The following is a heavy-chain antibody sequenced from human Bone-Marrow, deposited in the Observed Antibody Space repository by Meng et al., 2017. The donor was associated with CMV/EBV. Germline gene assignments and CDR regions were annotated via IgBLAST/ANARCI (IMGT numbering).Heavy chain of an antibody. J-gene: IGHJ6*02. V-gene: IGHV3-53*01. CDR1: GFTFSSYS. CDR3: ARGLDSYSSSSDYYYYGMDV. Sequence: GESLKISCAASGFTFSSYSMNWVRQAPGKGLEWVSVIYSGGSTYYADSVKGRFTISRDNSKNTLYLQMNSLRAEDTAVYYWARGLDSYSSSSDYYYYGMDVWGQGTTVTVSS. CDR2: IYSGGST. D-gene: IGHD6-13*01.